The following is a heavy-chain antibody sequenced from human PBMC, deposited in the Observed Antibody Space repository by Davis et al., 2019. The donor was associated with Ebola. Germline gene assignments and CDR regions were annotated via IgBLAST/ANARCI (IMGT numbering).Heavy chain of an antibody. CDR2: ISSSSSYI. CDR1: GFTFSSYS. Sequence: GESLKISCAASGFTFSSYSMNWVRQAPGKGLEWVSSISSSSSYIYYADSVKGRFTISRDNAKNSLYLQMNSLRAEDTAVYYCARSGVARTKYYYYYGMDVWGQGTTVTVSS. J-gene: IGHJ6*02. D-gene: IGHD1/OR15-1a*01. V-gene: IGHV3-21*01. CDR3: ARSGVARTKYYYYYGMDV.